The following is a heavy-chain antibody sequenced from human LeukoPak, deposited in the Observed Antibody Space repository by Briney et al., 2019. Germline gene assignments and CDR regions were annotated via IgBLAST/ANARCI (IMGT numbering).Heavy chain of an antibody. D-gene: IGHD2-2*02. V-gene: IGHV3-30*04. J-gene: IGHJ4*02. CDR3: ARALIPSDGLDY. CDR2: ISYDGSNK. Sequence: GRSLRLSCAASGFTFSSYAMHWVRQAPGKGLEWVAVISYDGSNKYYADSVKGRFTISRDNSKNTLYLQMNSLRAEDTAVYYCARALIPSDGLDYWGQGTLVTVSS. CDR1: GFTFSSYA.